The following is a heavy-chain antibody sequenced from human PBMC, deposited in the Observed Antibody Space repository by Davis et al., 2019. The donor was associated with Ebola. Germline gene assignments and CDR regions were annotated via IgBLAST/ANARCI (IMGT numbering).Heavy chain of an antibody. J-gene: IGHJ6*02. CDR2: IYTSGST. Sequence: GSLRLSCAASGFISSSYWMSWIRQPAGKGLEWIGHIYTSGSTNYNPSLKSRVTISVDTSKNQFSLKLSSVTAADTAVYYCARDYCSGGSCYVYGMDVWGQGTAVTVSS. V-gene: IGHV4-4*07. CDR3: ARDYCSGGSCYVYGMDV. D-gene: IGHD2-15*01. CDR1: GFISSSYW.